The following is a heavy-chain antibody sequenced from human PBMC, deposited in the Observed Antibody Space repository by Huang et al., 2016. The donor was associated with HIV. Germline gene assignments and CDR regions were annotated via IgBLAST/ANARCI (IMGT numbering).Heavy chain of an antibody. CDR1: GFTFSSYA. Sequence: VQLLESGGGLVQPGGSLRLSCVASGFTFSSYAMSWVRQAPGKGLEWVSGISGSGGSTYYADSVKGRFTISRDNSKNTLYLQMNSLRAEDTAVYYCAKPPSISSKYFQHWGQGTLVTVSS. CDR2: ISGSGGST. D-gene: IGHD3-3*02. J-gene: IGHJ1*01. CDR3: AKPPSISSKYFQH. V-gene: IGHV3-23*01.